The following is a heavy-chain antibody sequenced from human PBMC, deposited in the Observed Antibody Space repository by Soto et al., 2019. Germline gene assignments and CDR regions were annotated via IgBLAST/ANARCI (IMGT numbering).Heavy chain of an antibody. J-gene: IGHJ4*02. V-gene: IGHV3-33*01. Sequence: QVQMVESGGGVAQPGRSLRLSCTTSGFTFRTYGMHWVRQAPGTGLEWVAVIWNDGSKKYYVDSVEGRFTISRDNSKNTLYLEMNSLRVEDTAVYYGARDLKGSGGLGFDFWGQGILVTVSS. CDR3: ARDLKGSGGLGFDF. CDR2: IWNDGSKK. D-gene: IGHD2-15*01. CDR1: GFTFRTYG.